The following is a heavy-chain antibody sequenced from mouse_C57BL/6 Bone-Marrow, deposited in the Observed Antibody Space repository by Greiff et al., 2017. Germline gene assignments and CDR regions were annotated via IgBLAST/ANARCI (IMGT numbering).Heavy chain of an antibody. CDR3: ARAAGYYYAMDY. CDR1: GYSITSGYY. CDR2: ISYDGSN. V-gene: IGHV3-6*01. Sequence: DVKLQESGPGLVKPSQSLSLTCSVTGYSITSGYYWNWLRQFPGNKLEWMGYISYDGSNNYNPSLKNRISITRDTSKNQFFLKLNSVTTEDTATYYCARAAGYYYAMDYWGQGTSVTVSS. J-gene: IGHJ4*01. D-gene: IGHD3-2*02.